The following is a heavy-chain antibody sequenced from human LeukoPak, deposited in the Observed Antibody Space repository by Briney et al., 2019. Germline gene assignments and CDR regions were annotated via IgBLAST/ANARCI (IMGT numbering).Heavy chain of an antibody. Sequence: GGSLTLPCAPSGLTCSSYSMNWVRHAPGEGLECVSSIISRSRYIYYADSVKGRFPISRDNAKTSLYMQMNSLRAEDTAVYYCARRSAALIAAAGRVPPKTGMDVWGKGTTVTVSS. CDR3: ARRSAALIAAAGRVPPKTGMDV. V-gene: IGHV3-21*01. CDR2: IISRSRYI. CDR1: GLTCSSYS. J-gene: IGHJ6*03. D-gene: IGHD6-13*01.